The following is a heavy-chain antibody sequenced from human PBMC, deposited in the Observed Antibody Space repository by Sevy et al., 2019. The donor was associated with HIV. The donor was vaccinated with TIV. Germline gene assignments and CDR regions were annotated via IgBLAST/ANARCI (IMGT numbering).Heavy chain of an antibody. Sequence: GGSLRLSCAASGFTISTYWVTWVRQAPGKGLEWVANIKQDGSVKKYLDSVRGRFTISRDNAKNSVYLEMNSLRVEDTALYYCARELALFSSGWYEYFDYWGQGTLVTVSS. CDR1: GFTISTYW. V-gene: IGHV3-7*01. D-gene: IGHD6-19*01. CDR2: IKQDGSVK. CDR3: ARELALFSSGWYEYFDY. J-gene: IGHJ4*02.